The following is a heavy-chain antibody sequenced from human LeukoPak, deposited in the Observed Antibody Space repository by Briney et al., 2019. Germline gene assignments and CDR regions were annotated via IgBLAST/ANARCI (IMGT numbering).Heavy chain of an antibody. J-gene: IGHJ4*02. CDR1: GGSFSGYY. Sequence: SETLSLTCAVYGGSFSGYYWSWIRQPPGKGLEWIGEINHSGSTNYNPSLKSRVTISVDTSKNQFSLKLSSVTAADTAVYYCARETPGAGHFDYWGQGSLVTVSS. V-gene: IGHV4-34*01. D-gene: IGHD7-27*01. CDR2: INHSGST. CDR3: ARETPGAGHFDY.